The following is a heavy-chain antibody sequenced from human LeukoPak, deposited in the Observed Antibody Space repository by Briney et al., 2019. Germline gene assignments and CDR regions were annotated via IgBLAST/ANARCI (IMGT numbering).Heavy chain of an antibody. V-gene: IGHV1-8*03. CDR3: ARGELQLWFNRWEDAFDI. J-gene: IGHJ3*02. CDR2: MNPNSGNT. Sequence: ASVTVSCKASGYTFTIYDINWVRQAPGQGLEWMGWMNPNSGNTGYAQKFQGRVTITRNTSISTAYMELSSLRSEDTAVYYCARGELQLWFNRWEDAFDIWGQGTMVTVSS. D-gene: IGHD5-18*01. CDR1: GYTFTIYD.